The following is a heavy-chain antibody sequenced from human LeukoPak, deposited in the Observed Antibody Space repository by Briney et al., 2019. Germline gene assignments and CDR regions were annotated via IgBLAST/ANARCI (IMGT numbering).Heavy chain of an antibody. CDR1: GFTFSDYY. CDR3: ARGARWAYYFDY. D-gene: IGHD4-23*01. J-gene: IGHJ4*02. V-gene: IGHV3-11*01. Sequence: GGSLRLSCTASGFTFSDYYMSWIRQTPGKGLEWLSYISTRDNTIQYADSVKGRFTISRYNANNSVFLQMNNLRAEDSAIYYCARGARWAYYFDYWGQGSLVTVSS. CDR2: ISTRDNTI.